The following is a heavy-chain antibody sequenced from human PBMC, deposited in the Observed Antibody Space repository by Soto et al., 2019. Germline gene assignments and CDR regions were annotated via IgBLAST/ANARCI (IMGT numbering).Heavy chain of an antibody. CDR1: GYTFTSYG. D-gene: IGHD2-21*02. CDR2: ISAYNGNT. CDR3: ARDSPRDCGGDCYSGYFDY. Sequence: QVQLVQSGAEVKKPGASVKVSCKASGYTFTSYGISWVRQAPGQGLEWMRWISAYNGNTNYAQKLQGRVTMTTDTSTSTAYMELRSLRSDDTAVYYCARDSPRDCGGDCYSGYFDYWGQGTLVTVSS. V-gene: IGHV1-18*01. J-gene: IGHJ4*02.